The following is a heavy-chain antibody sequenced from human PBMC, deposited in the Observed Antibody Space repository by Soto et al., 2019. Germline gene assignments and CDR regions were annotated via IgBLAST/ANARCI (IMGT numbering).Heavy chain of an antibody. CDR3: AKESIETVTPLDWYFDL. D-gene: IGHD4-17*01. Sequence: QVQLVESGGGVVQPGRSLRLSCAASGFTFSSYGMHWVRQAPGKGLEWVAVISYDGSNKYYADSVKGRFTISRDNSKNTLYLQMTSLRAEDTAVYYCAKESIETVTPLDWYFDLWGHVTLVTVSS. V-gene: IGHV3-30*18. CDR1: GFTFSSYG. J-gene: IGHJ2*01. CDR2: ISYDGSNK.